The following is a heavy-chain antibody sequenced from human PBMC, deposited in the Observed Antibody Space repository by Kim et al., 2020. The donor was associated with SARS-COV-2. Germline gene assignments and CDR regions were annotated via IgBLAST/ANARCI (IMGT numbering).Heavy chain of an antibody. Sequence: GGSLRLSCAASGFTFSSYEMNWVRQAPGKGLEWVSYISSSGSTIYYADSVKGRFTISRDNAKNSLYLQMNSLRAEDTAVYYCARDGGGSYQGDYYYGMDVWGQGTTVTVSS. V-gene: IGHV3-48*03. CDR3: ARDGGGSYQGDYYYGMDV. CDR2: ISSSGSTI. D-gene: IGHD1-26*01. J-gene: IGHJ6*02. CDR1: GFTFSSYE.